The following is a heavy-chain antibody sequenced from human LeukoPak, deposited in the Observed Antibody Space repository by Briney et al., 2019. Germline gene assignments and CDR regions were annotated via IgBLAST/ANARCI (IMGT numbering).Heavy chain of an antibody. CDR1: GFTFSNAW. D-gene: IGHD3-22*01. V-gene: IGHV3-15*01. Sequence: PGGSLRLSCAASGFTFSNAWMSWVRQAPGKGLEWVGRIKSKTDGGTTDYAAPVKGRFTISRDDSKNTLYLQMNSLKTEDTAVYYCTTDIRYYDSSGYPVGGYWGQGTLVTVSS. J-gene: IGHJ4*02. CDR2: IKSKTDGGTT. CDR3: TTDIRYYDSSGYPVGGY.